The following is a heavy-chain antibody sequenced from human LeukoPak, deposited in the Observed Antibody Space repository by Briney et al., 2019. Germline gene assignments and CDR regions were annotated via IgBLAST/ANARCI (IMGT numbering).Heavy chain of an antibody. CDR2: ISCSGSTI. D-gene: IGHD6-13*01. Sequence: GGSLRLSCAASGFTFSSYEVNWVRQAPGKGLEWVSYISCSGSTIYYADSEKDRFTISRDNAKNSLYQQMNSLRADDTAVYYCARDPSPLYSSSWSLDYWGQGTLVTVSS. CDR3: ARDPSPLYSSSWSLDY. CDR1: GFTFSSYE. J-gene: IGHJ4*02. V-gene: IGHV3-48*03.